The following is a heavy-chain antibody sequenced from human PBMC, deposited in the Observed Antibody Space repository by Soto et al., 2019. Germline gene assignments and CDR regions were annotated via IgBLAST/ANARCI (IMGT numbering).Heavy chain of an antibody. V-gene: IGHV6-1*01. CDR2: TYYRSKWYN. D-gene: IGHD3-10*01. CDR1: GDSVSSNSAA. Sequence: SQTLSLTCVISGDSVSSNSAAWNWIRQSPSRGLEWLGRTYYRSKWYNDYAVSVKSRITINPDTSKNQFSLQLNSVTPEDTAVYYCARDFTNYYGSGSLFDYWGQGTLVTVSS. CDR3: ARDFTNYYGSGSLFDY. J-gene: IGHJ4*02.